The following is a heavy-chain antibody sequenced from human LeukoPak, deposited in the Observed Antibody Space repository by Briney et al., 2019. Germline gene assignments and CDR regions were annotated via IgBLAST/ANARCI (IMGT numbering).Heavy chain of an antibody. CDR1: GGSISTYD. D-gene: IGHD4-17*01. V-gene: IGHV4-4*07. CDR3: ASGDYFDY. Sequence: SEALSLTCTVSGGSISTYDWSWIRQPAGKGLEWNGHIYTSGSTNYSPSLKSRVTMSVDTSKNQFSLRLRSVTAADTAMYYCASGDYFDYWGQGTLVTVSS. CDR2: IYTSGST. J-gene: IGHJ4*02.